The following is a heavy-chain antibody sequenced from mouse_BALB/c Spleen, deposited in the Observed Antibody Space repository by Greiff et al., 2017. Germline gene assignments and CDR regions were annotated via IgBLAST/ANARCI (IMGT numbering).Heavy chain of an antibody. J-gene: IGHJ3*01. CDR1: GYSITSGYY. Sequence: EVQLQESGPGLVKPSQSLSLTCSVTGYSITSGYYWNWIRQFPGNKLEWMGYISYDGSNNYNPSLKNRISITRDTSKNQFFLKLNSVTTEDTATYYCAREGIYYGNGGFAYWGQGTLVTVSA. D-gene: IGHD2-1*01. V-gene: IGHV3-6*02. CDR2: ISYDGSN. CDR3: AREGIYYGNGGFAY.